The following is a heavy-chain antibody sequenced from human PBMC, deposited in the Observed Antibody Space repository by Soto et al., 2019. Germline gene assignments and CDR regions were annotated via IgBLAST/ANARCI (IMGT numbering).Heavy chain of an antibody. V-gene: IGHV1-2*02. CDR2: INPNSGGT. CDR3: AGAVVTAIKSSHYYYGMDV. D-gene: IGHD2-21*02. J-gene: IGHJ6*02. Sequence: ASVKVSCKASGYTFTGYYMHWVRQAPGQGLDWMGWINPNSGGTNYAQKFQGRVTMTRDTSISTAYMELSSLRSEDTAVYYCAGAVVTAIKSSHYYYGMDVWGQGTTVTVSS. CDR1: GYTFTGYY.